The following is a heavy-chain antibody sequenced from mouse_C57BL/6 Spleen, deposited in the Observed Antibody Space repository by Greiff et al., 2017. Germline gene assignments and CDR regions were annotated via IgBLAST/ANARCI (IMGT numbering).Heavy chain of an antibody. D-gene: IGHD2-10*02. Sequence: EVQGVESGGGLVKPGGSLKLSCAASGFTFSDYGMHWVRQAPEKGLEWVAYISSGSSTIYYADTVKGRFTISRDNAKNTLFLQMTSLRSEDTAMYYCAKGYGNYLAWFAYWGQGTLVTVSA. CDR1: GFTFSDYG. V-gene: IGHV5-17*01. CDR3: AKGYGNYLAWFAY. CDR2: ISSGSSTI. J-gene: IGHJ3*01.